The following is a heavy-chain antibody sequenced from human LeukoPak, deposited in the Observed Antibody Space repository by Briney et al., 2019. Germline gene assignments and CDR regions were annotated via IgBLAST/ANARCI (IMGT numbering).Heavy chain of an antibody. Sequence: GGSLRLSCAASGITVSSNYMSWVRQAPGKGLEWVSIINDRGIATYYADSVKGRFTISRDNSKNTLSLQVSSLRAEDTAIYYCAKGLKTAVGPYKGYHYYMDVWGKGTTVTVSS. D-gene: IGHD5-18*01. CDR1: GITVSSNY. CDR2: INDRGIAT. J-gene: IGHJ6*03. CDR3: AKGLKTAVGPYKGYHYYMDV. V-gene: IGHV3-53*01.